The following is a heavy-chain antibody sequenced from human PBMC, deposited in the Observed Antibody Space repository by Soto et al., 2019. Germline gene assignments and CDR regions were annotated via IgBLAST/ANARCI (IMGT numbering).Heavy chain of an antibody. Sequence: ASVKVSCKASGYTFTSYDINWVRQATGQGLEWMGWMNPNSGNTGYAQKFQGRVTMTRNTSISTAYMELSSLRSEDTAVYYCARGRMTTVFAVGFDYYMDVWGKGTTVTVSS. J-gene: IGHJ6*03. D-gene: IGHD4-4*01. CDR2: MNPNSGNT. CDR1: GYTFTSYD. CDR3: ARGRMTTVFAVGFDYYMDV. V-gene: IGHV1-8*01.